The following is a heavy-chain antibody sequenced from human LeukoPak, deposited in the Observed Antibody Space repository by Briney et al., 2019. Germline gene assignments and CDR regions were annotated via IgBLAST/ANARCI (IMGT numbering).Heavy chain of an antibody. D-gene: IGHD4-17*01. CDR3: AKDIYGDYGGLDY. J-gene: IGHJ4*02. CDR2: IINSGGST. V-gene: IGHV3-23*01. CDR1: GSTFSTYA. Sequence: PGGSLRLSCAASGSTFSTYAMNWVRQAPGKGLEWVSTIINSGGSTYYADSVKGRFTISRDNSKNTLYLQMNSLRAEDTAVYYCAKDIYGDYGGLDYWGQGTLVTVSS.